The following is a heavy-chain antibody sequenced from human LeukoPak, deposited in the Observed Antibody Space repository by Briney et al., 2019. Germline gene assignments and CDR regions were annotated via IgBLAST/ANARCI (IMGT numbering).Heavy chain of an antibody. CDR2: IYPADSET. CDR3: ARPRGKYYDSGGDAFDI. Sequence: GESLKISCKGSGYGFTDHWIGWVRQVPGKGLEWMGIIYPADSETRYGPSFQGHVTISVDKSITTAYLQWSSLRASDTAMYYCARPRGKYYDSGGDAFDIWGQGTRVTVSS. J-gene: IGHJ3*02. V-gene: IGHV5-51*01. CDR1: GYGFTDHW. D-gene: IGHD3-22*01.